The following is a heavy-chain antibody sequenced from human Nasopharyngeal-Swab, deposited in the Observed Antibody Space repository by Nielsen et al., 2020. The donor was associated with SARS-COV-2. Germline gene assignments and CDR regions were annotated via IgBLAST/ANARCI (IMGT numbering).Heavy chain of an antibody. V-gene: IGHV1-3*01. CDR2: INAGNGNT. CDR3: ARGGDIVATIHLNWFDP. CDR1: GYTFTSYA. J-gene: IGHJ5*02. D-gene: IGHD5-12*01. Sequence: ASVKVSCKASGYTFTSYAMHWVRQAPGQRLEWMGWINAGNGNTKYSQKFQGRVTITRDTSASTAYMELSSLRSEDTAVYYCARGGDIVATIHLNWFDPGGQGTL.